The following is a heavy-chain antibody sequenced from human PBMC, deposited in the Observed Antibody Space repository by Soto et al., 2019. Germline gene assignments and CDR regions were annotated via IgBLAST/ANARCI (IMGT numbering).Heavy chain of an antibody. CDR3: ARALGYSGYAGMDV. Sequence: QVQLVQSGGEVKKPGASVKVSCKASGYTFTIYGINWVRQAPGQGLEWMGWISPDNGNTNYAQKLQGRVTMTTDTPTSTAYMELRSLRSDDTAVYYFARALGYSGYAGMDVWGQGTTVTVSS. CDR2: ISPDNGNT. D-gene: IGHD5-12*01. V-gene: IGHV1-18*01. CDR1: GYTFTIYG. J-gene: IGHJ6*02.